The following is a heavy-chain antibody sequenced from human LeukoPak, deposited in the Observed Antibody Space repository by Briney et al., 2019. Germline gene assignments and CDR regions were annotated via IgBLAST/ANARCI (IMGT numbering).Heavy chain of an antibody. V-gene: IGHV3-30*02. J-gene: IGHJ3*02. D-gene: IGHD3-22*01. CDR1: GLTFRSYG. CDR3: AKPYYYDSSGTYDDFDI. CDR2: IRYVGSNK. Sequence: GGSLRLSRAASGLTFRSYGMHWVRPAASKGRAWVAFIRYVGSNKFYADSVKGRFSLSRDNSKTTLFLQMNGLRAEGTAVYYCAKPYYYDSSGTYDDFDIWGQGTMVTVSS.